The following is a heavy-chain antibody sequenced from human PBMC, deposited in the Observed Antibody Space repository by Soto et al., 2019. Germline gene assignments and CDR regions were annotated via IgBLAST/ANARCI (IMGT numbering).Heavy chain of an antibody. Sequence: GESLKISCKGSGYSFTSYWSGRVRQMPGKGLEWMGIIYPGDSDTRYSPSFQGQVTISADKSISTAYLQWSSLKASDTAMYYCARQHSSGWYFGAFDIWGQGTMVTVSS. D-gene: IGHD6-19*01. V-gene: IGHV5-51*01. CDR3: ARQHSSGWYFGAFDI. CDR2: IYPGDSDT. J-gene: IGHJ3*02. CDR1: GYSFTSYW.